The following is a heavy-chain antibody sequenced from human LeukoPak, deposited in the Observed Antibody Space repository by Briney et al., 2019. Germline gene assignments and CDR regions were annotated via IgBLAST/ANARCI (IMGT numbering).Heavy chain of an antibody. J-gene: IGHJ4*02. Sequence: GGSLRLSCAASGFTFSTYAMSWVRQAPGKGLEWVSTISGIGVSTLYADSVKGRFTISRDNSKNTLYLQMNSLRAEDTAVYYCVRANHDQGYSRDYWGQGTLVTVSS. CDR1: GFTFSTYA. CDR3: VRANHDQGYSRDY. CDR2: ISGIGVST. V-gene: IGHV3-23*01. D-gene: IGHD2-21*01.